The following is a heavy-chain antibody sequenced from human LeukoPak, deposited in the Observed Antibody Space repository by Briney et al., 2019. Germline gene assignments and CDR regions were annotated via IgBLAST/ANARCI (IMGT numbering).Heavy chain of an antibody. CDR1: GGSISSGGYY. D-gene: IGHD5-24*01. CDR3: ARDGDGYNYFDH. CDR2: ISYSGST. J-gene: IGHJ4*02. Sequence: SQTLSLTCAVSGGSISSGGYYWSWIRQPPGKGLEWIGYISYSGSTNYNPSLKSRVTISVDTSKNQFSLKLNSVTATDTAVYYCARDGDGYNYFDHWGQGTLVTVSS. V-gene: IGHV4-61*08.